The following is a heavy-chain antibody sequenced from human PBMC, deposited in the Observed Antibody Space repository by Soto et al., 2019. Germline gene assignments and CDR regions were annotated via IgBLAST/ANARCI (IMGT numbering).Heavy chain of an antibody. D-gene: IGHD3-22*01. V-gene: IGHV1-2*04. Sequence: ASVKVSCKASGYTFTGYYMHWVRQAPGQGLEWMGWINPNSGGTNYAQKFQGWVTMTRDTSISTAYMELSRLRSDDTAVYYCARDVPFDDSSGYRWGNGMDVWGQGTTVTVSS. CDR2: INPNSGGT. CDR1: GYTFTGYY. CDR3: ARDVPFDDSSGYRWGNGMDV. J-gene: IGHJ6*02.